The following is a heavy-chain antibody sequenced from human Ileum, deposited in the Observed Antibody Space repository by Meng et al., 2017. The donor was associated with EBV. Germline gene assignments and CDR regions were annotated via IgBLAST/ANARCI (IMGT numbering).Heavy chain of an antibody. CDR2: INHSGST. D-gene: IGHD3-22*01. CDR3: AREARSSGYHPGIGP. J-gene: IGHJ5*02. Sequence: VELHQWGGRLLEPSETLALTCAAFGGFFSGYYWSWIRQSPGKGLEWIGEINHSGSTNYNPSLKSRVTISVDTSKSQFSLKLTSVTAADTAVYYCAREARSSGYHPGIGPWGQGTLVTVSS. V-gene: IGHV4-34*01. CDR1: GGFFSGYY.